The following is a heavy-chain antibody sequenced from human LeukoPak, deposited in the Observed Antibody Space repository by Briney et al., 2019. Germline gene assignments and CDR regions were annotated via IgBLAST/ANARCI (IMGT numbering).Heavy chain of an antibody. CDR1: GFTFSSYA. Sequence: PGGSLRLSCAASGFTFSSYAMSWVRQAPGKGLEWVSVIYSGGSTYYADSVKGRFTISRDNSKNTLYLQMNSLRAEDTAVYYCASGSNRYYYGMDVWGQGTTVTVSS. V-gene: IGHV3-66*01. CDR2: IYSGGST. J-gene: IGHJ6*02. D-gene: IGHD3-10*01. CDR3: ASGSNRYYYGMDV.